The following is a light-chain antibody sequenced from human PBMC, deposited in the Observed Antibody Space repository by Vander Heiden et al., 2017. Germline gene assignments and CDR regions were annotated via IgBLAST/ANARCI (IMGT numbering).Light chain of an antibody. J-gene: IGLJ2*01. CDR3: AAWDDSLSVV. V-gene: IGLV1-47*01. CDR1: SSNIGSNY. Sequence: QSVLTQPPSASRTPGQRVTISCSGSSSNIGSNYVYWYQQLPGTAPKLHIYRNNQRPSGVPDRFSGSKSGTSASLAISGLRSEDEADYYCAAWDDSLSVVFGGGTKLTVL. CDR2: RNN.